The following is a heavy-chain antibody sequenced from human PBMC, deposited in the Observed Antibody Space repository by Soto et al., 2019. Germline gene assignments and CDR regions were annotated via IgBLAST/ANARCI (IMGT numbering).Heavy chain of an antibody. V-gene: IGHV4-34*01. CDR2: INHSGST. J-gene: IGHJ3*02. D-gene: IGHD3-10*01. CDR3: ATSTNGGDAFDI. CDR1: GGSFSGYY. Sequence: SETLSLTCAVSGGSFSGYYWSWIRQPPGKGLEWIGEINHSGSTNYNPSLKSRVTISVDTSKNQFSLKLSSVTAADTAVYYCATSTNGGDAFDIWGQGTMVTVSS.